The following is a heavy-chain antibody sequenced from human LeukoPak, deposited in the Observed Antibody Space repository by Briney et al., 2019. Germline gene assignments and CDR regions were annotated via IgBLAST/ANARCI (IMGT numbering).Heavy chain of an antibody. CDR1: GGTFSSYA. CDR3: ARGPPAPAIAVAGINWFDP. CDR2: IIPILGIA. J-gene: IGHJ5*02. V-gene: IGHV1-69*04. D-gene: IGHD6-19*01. Sequence: SVKVSCKASGGTFSSYAISWVRQAPGQGLEWMGRIIPILGIANYAQKFQGRVMITADKSTSTAYMELSSLRSEDTAVYYCARGPPAPAIAVAGINWFDPWGQGTLVTVSS.